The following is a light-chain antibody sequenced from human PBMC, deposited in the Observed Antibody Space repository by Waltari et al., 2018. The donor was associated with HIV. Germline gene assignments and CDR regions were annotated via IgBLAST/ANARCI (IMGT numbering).Light chain of an antibody. Sequence: QSVLTQPPSLSAAPGHKINISCSGGGSNIGSRTVHWYQQLPSRAPKLIIDHDHRRPSGVSDRFTASKSGISASLFISKLQAADEATYYCAAWDDSLSGFVFGGGT. J-gene: IGLJ3*02. CDR1: GSNIGSRT. CDR2: HDH. V-gene: IGLV1-44*01. CDR3: AAWDDSLSGFV.